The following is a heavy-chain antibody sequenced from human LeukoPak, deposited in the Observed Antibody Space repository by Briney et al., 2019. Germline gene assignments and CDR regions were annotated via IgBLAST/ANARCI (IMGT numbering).Heavy chain of an antibody. CDR2: INHSGST. CDR1: GGSFSGYY. CDR3: ARLYGSGSYYNY. Sequence: SETLSLTCTVYGGSFSGYYWSWIRQPPGKGLEWIGEINHSGSTNYNPSLKSRVTISVDTSKNQFSLKLSSVTAADTAVYYCARLYGSGSYYNYWGQGALVTVSS. D-gene: IGHD3-10*01. V-gene: IGHV4-34*01. J-gene: IGHJ4*02.